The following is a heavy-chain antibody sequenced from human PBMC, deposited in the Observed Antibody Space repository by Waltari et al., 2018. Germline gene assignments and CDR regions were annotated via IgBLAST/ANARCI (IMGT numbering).Heavy chain of an antibody. Sequence: QVQLVESGGGLVKPGGSLRLSCAASGFTFSDYYMSWIRQAPVKGLGWVSYIGSSVSTIYYADAVKGRFTISRDNAKNSLYLQMNSLRAEDTAVYYCARKIAVAGNDYWGQGTLVTVSS. J-gene: IGHJ4*02. V-gene: IGHV3-11*01. CDR2: IGSSVSTI. CDR3: ARKIAVAGNDY. CDR1: GFTFSDYY. D-gene: IGHD6-19*01.